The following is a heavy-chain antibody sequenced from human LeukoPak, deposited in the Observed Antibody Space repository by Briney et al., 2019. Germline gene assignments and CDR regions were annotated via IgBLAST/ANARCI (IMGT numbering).Heavy chain of an antibody. CDR1: GYTFTGYY. CDR3: AREYDSSGYSYYGMDV. V-gene: IGHV1-2*02. J-gene: IGHJ6*02. D-gene: IGHD3-22*01. Sequence: ASVKVSCKASGYTFTGYYMHWVRQAPGQGLEWMGWINPNSGGTNYSQKFQGRVTMTRDTSISTAYMELSRLRSDDTAVYYCAREYDSSGYSYYGMDVWGQGTTVTVSS. CDR2: INPNSGGT.